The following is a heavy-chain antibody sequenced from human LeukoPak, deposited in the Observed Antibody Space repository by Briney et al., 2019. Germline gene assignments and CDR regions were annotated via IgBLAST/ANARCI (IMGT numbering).Heavy chain of an antibody. V-gene: IGHV4-61*02. CDR1: GASVSSDNYY. Sequence: PSQTLSLTCTVSGASVSSDNYYWSWVRQPAGKGLEWIGRINIDGTANNNPSLESRITISIDTSKNQFSLRLSSVTAADTAVYYCAADPLWSSGAYWGRGTLVTVSS. CDR2: INIDGTA. D-gene: IGHD2-21*01. J-gene: IGHJ4*02. CDR3: AADPLWSSGAY.